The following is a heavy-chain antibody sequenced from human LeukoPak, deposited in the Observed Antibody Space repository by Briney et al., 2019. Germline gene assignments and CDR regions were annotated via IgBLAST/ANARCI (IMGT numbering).Heavy chain of an antibody. D-gene: IGHD4-17*01. CDR3: AKHGFGC. J-gene: IGHJ4*02. CDR1: GFTLSSYA. CDR2: ISGSADNT. Sequence: GGSLRLSCTASGFTLSSYAMSWVRQAPGEGLEWVSTISGSADNTNYAEAVKGRFTISRDNSENTMYLQMNSLRAEDTAVYYCAKHGFGCWGQGTLVTVSS. V-gene: IGHV3-23*01.